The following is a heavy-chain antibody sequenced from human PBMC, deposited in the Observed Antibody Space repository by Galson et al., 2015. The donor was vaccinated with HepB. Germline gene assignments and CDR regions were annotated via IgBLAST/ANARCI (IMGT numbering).Heavy chain of an antibody. CDR3: AREGGKPAIYDFWSGYPTDY. J-gene: IGHJ4*02. CDR2: ISSTSNTI. Sequence: SLRLSCAASGFSFSGYSMNWVRQAPGKGLEWVSYISSTSNTIYYADSVRGRFTISRDNAKNSLYLQTHSLRAEDAAVYYCAREGGKPAIYDFWSGYPTDYWGQGTLVTVSS. CDR1: GFSFSGYS. D-gene: IGHD3-3*01. V-gene: IGHV3-48*01.